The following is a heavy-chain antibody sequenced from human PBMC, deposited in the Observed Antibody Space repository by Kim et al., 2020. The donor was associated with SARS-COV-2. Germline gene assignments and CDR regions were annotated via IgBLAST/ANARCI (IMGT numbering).Heavy chain of an antibody. J-gene: IGHJ4*02. Sequence: SVKVSCKASGGTFSSYAISWVRQAPGQGLEWMGGIIPIFGTANYAQKFQGRVTITADESTSTAYMELSSLRSEDTAVYYCARVYCGGDCYSLLEYYFDYWGQGTLVTVSS. CDR2: IIPIFGTA. V-gene: IGHV1-69*13. D-gene: IGHD2-21*01. CDR1: GGTFSSYA. CDR3: ARVYCGGDCYSLLEYYFDY.